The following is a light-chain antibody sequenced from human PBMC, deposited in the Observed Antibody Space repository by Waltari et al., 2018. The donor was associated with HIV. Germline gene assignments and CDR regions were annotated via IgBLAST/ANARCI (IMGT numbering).Light chain of an antibody. CDR1: HDIGNS. V-gene: IGKV1-27*01. Sequence: SPSSLSTFVGDRVTITCRATHDIGNSLAWYQQRPGQVPKLLIYSTSTVQTGVPIRFSGSGSGTFFTLSISSLQPEDVGTYFCQKYNSAPHTFGQGTKVEI. CDR3: QKYNSAPHT. CDR2: STS. J-gene: IGKJ1*01.